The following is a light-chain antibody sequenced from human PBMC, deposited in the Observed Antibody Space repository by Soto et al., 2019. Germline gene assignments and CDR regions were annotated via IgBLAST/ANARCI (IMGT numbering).Light chain of an antibody. V-gene: IGLV2-18*01. CDR2: EVN. Sequence: QSVLTQPPSVSGSPGQSVTISCTGTSSDVGSYNRLSWYQQPPGTAPKLIMYEVNTRPSGVPDRFSGSKSGSTASLTISGLQAEDEADYYCSLYISGGTYVFGTGTKVTVL. CDR3: SLYISGGTYV. CDR1: SSDVGSYNR. J-gene: IGLJ1*01.